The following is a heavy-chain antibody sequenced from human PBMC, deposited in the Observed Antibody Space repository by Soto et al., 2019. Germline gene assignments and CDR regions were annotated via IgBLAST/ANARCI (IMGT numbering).Heavy chain of an antibody. D-gene: IGHD3-10*01. CDR3: ATGYYASGSYYAYYSYF. J-gene: IGHJ4*02. Sequence: GGSLRLSCAASGFTFSSYSMNWVRQAPGKGLEWVSSISSSSSYIYYADSVKGRFTISRDNAKNSLYLQMNSLRAEDTAVYYCATGYYASGSYYAYYSYFWGQGSQVTVSS. CDR1: GFTFSSYS. V-gene: IGHV3-21*01. CDR2: ISSSSSYI.